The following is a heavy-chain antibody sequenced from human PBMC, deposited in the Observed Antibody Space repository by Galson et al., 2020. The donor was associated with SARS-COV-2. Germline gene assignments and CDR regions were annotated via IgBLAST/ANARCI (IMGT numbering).Heavy chain of an antibody. V-gene: IGHV3-30-3*01. D-gene: IGHD3-3*01. CDR1: GFTFSRYG. Sequence: GESLKISCAASGFTFSRYGLHWVRQAPGKGLESVAVISYDGSNKYYADSVKGRFTISRDRSRNTLYLQMNSLRPEDSGVYFCARDACEYYDFCGFDPWGQGTLVTVSS. CDR3: ARDACEYYDFCGFDP. J-gene: IGHJ5*02. CDR2: ISYDGSNK.